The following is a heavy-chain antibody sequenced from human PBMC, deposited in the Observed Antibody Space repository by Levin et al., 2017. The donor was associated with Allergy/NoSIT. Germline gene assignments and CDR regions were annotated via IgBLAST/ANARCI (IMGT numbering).Heavy chain of an antibody. CDR2: IYSGGTT. CDR1: GFTVSSNY. Sequence: PGGSLRLSCAASGFTVSSNYMSWVRQAPGKGLEWVSVIYSGGTTYYADSVKGRFTISRDNSKNMVYLQMNSLRAEDTAMYYCAREGSSGWYQYWGQGTLVTVSS. J-gene: IGHJ4*02. CDR3: AREGSSGWYQY. D-gene: IGHD6-19*01. V-gene: IGHV3-53*01.